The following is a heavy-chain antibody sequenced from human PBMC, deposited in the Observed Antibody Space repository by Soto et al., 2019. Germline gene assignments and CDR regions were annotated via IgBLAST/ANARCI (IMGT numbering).Heavy chain of an antibody. CDR3: ARGGWTTYYSPFFDY. CDR2: IYWDDDK. J-gene: IGHJ4*02. Sequence: QITLKESGPTLVNPTRTLTLTCTFSGFSLSTSGVGVGWIRQPPGMALEWLALIYWDDDKRYSPSLKSRLTITKDTSKNQVVLTMTHMDPVDTATYYCARGGWTTYYSPFFDYWGQGTLVTVSS. CDR1: GFSLSTSGVG. D-gene: IGHD3-10*01. V-gene: IGHV2-5*02.